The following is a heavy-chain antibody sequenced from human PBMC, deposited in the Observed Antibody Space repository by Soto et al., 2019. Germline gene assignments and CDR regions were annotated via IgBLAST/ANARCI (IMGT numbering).Heavy chain of an antibody. Sequence: GGSLRLSCAASGFTFTNYWMSWVRQAPGKGLEWVANIKQDGSEKYYADTAKGRFIISRDNAKTSLYLQMNSLRAEDTAVYYCARDMGVFWSGYPEGGFDYWGQGTLVTVSS. V-gene: IGHV3-7*01. CDR2: IKQDGSEK. CDR1: GFTFTNYW. J-gene: IGHJ4*02. D-gene: IGHD3-3*01. CDR3: ARDMGVFWSGYPEGGFDY.